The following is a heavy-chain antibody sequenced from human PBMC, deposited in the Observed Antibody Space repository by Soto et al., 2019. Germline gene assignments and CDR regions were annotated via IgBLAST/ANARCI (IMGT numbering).Heavy chain of an antibody. CDR3: VRAGEGFDF. V-gene: IGHV3-74*01. CDR1: GFTFSRYW. CDR2: VTSDGSST. D-gene: IGHD3-10*01. Sequence: GSLRLSCAASGFTFSRYWMHWVRQAPGKGLVWVSHVTSDGSSTTYADSVKGRFTISRDNAKNMLYLQIYSLRVEDTAVYYCVRAGEGFDFWGQGTPVTVSS. J-gene: IGHJ4*02.